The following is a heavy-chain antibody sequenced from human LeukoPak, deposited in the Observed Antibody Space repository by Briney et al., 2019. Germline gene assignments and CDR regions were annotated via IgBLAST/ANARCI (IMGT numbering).Heavy chain of an antibody. Sequence: GGSLRLSCAASGFIFSSYGIHWVRQTPGKGLEWVAVISYDGGDTYYADSVKGRFTISRDNPENTLFLQMNSLRAEDTAVYFCAKEYIDFGLPGALDIWGQGSMVTVSS. CDR1: GFIFSSYG. CDR3: AKEYIDFGLPGALDI. J-gene: IGHJ3*02. CDR2: ISYDGGDT. V-gene: IGHV3-30*18. D-gene: IGHD3-9*01.